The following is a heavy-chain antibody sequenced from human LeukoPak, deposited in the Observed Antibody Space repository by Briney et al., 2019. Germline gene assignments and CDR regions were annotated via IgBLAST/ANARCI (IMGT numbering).Heavy chain of an antibody. V-gene: IGHV4-4*09. CDR2: IHSSGGS. D-gene: IGHD1-26*01. J-gene: IGHJ4*02. Sequence: SETLSLTCAVSGASISNYYWSWIRQTPEKGLEWMGHIHSSGGSSYYPSLKSRLTLSIDTSRNQLSLKLPSVTAADTAVYFCARLGSYHDFWGQGALVTVSS. CDR3: ARLGSYHDF. CDR1: GASISNYY.